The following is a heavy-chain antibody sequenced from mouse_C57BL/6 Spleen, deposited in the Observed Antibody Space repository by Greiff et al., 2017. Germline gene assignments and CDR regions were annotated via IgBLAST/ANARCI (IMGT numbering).Heavy chain of an antibody. CDR1: GYTFTSYW. D-gene: IGHD1-1*01. V-gene: IGHV1-53*01. CDR3: ARPLTTVVPYYAMDY. Sequence: QVQLQQPGTELVKPGASVKLSCKASGYTFTSYWMHWVKQRPGQGLEWIGNINPSNGGTNYNEKFKSKATLTVDKSSSTAYMQLSSLTSEDSAVYYCARPLTTVVPYYAMDYWGQGTSGTVSS. J-gene: IGHJ4*01. CDR2: INPSNGGT.